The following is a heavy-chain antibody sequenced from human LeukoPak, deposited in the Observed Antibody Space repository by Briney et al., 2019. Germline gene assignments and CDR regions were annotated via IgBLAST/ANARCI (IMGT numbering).Heavy chain of an antibody. J-gene: IGHJ6*02. CDR3: AREGGYSSSSDYYYYGMDV. Sequence: SETLSLTCTVSGDSVSSDSYCWSWIRQPPGKGLEWIGYIYDSGSTNYNPSLKSRVTISVDMSKNQLSLKLSSVTAADTAVYYCAREGGYSSSSDYYYYGMDVWGQGTTVTVSS. CDR2: IYDSGST. D-gene: IGHD6-6*01. V-gene: IGHV4-61*01. CDR1: GDSVSSDSYC.